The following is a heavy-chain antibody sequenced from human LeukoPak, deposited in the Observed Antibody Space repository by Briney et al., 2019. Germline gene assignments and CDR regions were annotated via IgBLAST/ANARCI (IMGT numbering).Heavy chain of an antibody. J-gene: IGHJ4*02. CDR1: GFTFSSYA. Sequence: GGSLRLSCAASGFTFSSYAMSWVRQAPGKGLEWVSAISGSGGSTYYADSVKGRFTISRDNSKNTLYLQMNSLRAEDTAVYYCAKARLGYCTNGVCYGPFDYWDQGTLVTVSS. CDR3: AKARLGYCTNGVCYGPFDY. V-gene: IGHV3-23*01. D-gene: IGHD2-8*01. CDR2: ISGSGGST.